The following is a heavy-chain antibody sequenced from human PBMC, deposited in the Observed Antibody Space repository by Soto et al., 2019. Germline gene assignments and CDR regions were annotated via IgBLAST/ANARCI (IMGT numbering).Heavy chain of an antibody. Sequence: PGGSLRLSCAASGFTFSSYAMSWVRQAPGKGLEWVSTISISGGSTYFAGSVKGRFTISRDNSMNTLYLQMNSLRAEDTAVYFCAKDSYGDYAFDYWGQGTLVTVSS. CDR2: ISISGGST. V-gene: IGHV3-23*01. CDR3: AKDSYGDYAFDY. D-gene: IGHD4-17*01. CDR1: GFTFSSYA. J-gene: IGHJ4*02.